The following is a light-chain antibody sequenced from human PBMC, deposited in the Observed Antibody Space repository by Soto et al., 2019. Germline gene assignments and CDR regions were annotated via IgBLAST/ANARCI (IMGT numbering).Light chain of an antibody. Sequence: IVMTQSPATLSVSPGERATLSCRASQSISRNLAWYQQKGAQAPRLLIYDASTRATGIPARFSGSGSGKDFTLTISSLQSEDFAIYYCQQYNNWPPVTFGGGTKVEI. J-gene: IGKJ4*01. V-gene: IGKV3-15*01. CDR2: DAS. CDR3: QQYNNWPPVT. CDR1: QSISRN.